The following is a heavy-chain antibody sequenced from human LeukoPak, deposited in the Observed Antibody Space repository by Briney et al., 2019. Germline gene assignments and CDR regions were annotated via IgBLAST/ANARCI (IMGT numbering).Heavy chain of an antibody. V-gene: IGHV4-59*01. CDR3: ARGGVLRLPGGSEGYFDN. CDR2: IYYSGST. Sequence: SETLSLTCSVSGGAISSYFWSWIRQPPGKGLEWIGYIYYSGSTNYNPSLKSRVTISVDTSKNQLSLKLRSVTAADTAVYYCARGGVLRLPGGSEGYFDNWGQGTLVTVSP. D-gene: IGHD3-3*01. CDR1: GGAISSYF. J-gene: IGHJ4*02.